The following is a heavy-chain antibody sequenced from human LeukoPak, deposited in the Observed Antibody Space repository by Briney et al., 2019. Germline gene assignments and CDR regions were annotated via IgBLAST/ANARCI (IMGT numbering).Heavy chain of an antibody. D-gene: IGHD2-2*01. V-gene: IGHV4-4*09. CDR1: GGSISGYF. Sequence: SETLSLTCTVSGGSISGYFWSWIRQPPGKGPEWIRYIYSTGTTNYSPSLSSRATISVDTSKNQLSLNLRFVTATDTAVYHCARHNPPPTGFCSGTSCFMSGSQYFYMDVWGKGTSVTVS. CDR3: ARHNPPPTGFCSGTSCFMSGSQYFYMDV. CDR2: IYSTGTT. J-gene: IGHJ6*03.